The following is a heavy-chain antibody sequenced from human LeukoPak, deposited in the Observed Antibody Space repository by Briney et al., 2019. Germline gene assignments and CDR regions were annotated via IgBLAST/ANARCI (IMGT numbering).Heavy chain of an antibody. J-gene: IGHJ4*02. CDR1: GFTFSIYA. CDR3: AKDIVATINYCEY. V-gene: IGHV3-23*01. Sequence: PGVSLRLSCAASGFTFSIYAMSWVRQAPGKGLEWVSSISGSTGSTYYADSVKGRFTISRDNSKNTLYLQMNSLRAEDTAVYYCAKDIVATINYCEYWGQGTLVTVS. CDR2: ISGSTGST. D-gene: IGHD5-12*01.